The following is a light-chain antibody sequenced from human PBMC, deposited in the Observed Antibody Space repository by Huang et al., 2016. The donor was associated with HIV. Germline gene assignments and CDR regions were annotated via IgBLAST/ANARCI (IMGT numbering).Light chain of an antibody. CDR2: GAS. V-gene: IGKV1-6*01. Sequence: AIQMTQSPSSLSASVGDRVTITCRASQGITDDLAWYQTKPGKAPKLLVSGASTLRSGVPSRFSGSGSGTDFTLTISSLQPEDYATYYCLQDHNYPRTFGQGTKVEI. CDR3: LQDHNYPRT. J-gene: IGKJ1*01. CDR1: QGITDD.